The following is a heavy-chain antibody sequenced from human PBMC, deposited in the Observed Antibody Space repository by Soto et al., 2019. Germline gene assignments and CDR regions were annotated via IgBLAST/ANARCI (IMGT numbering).Heavy chain of an antibody. Sequence: QVQLQESGPGLVKPSQTLSLTCYVSGGSITSGRYSWTWIRHQPGKALQWIGYIFDSGSAYYNPSLKSRLPIAGDTGKNLFSRGLSCVPAAETAVYYCARRRGYYRNFDSWGQGTLVSVSS. D-gene: IGHD3-22*01. CDR2: IFDSGSA. CDR1: GGSITSGRYS. V-gene: IGHV4-31*02. CDR3: ARRRGYYRNFDS. J-gene: IGHJ4*02.